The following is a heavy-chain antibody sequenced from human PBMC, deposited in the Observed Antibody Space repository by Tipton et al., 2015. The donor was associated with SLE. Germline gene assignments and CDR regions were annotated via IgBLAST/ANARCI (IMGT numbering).Heavy chain of an antibody. Sequence: TLSLTCAVYGGSFSGYYWSWIRQPPGKGLEWIGSIYYSGSTYYNPSLKSRVTISVDTSKNQFSLKLSSVTAADTAVYYCAREDDYADHGWFDPWGQGTLVTVSS. CDR3: AREDDYADHGWFDP. CDR1: GGSFSGYY. J-gene: IGHJ5*02. CDR2: IYYSGST. D-gene: IGHD4-17*01. V-gene: IGHV4-34*01.